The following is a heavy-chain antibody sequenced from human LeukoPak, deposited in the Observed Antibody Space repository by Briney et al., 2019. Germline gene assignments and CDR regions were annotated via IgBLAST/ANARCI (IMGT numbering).Heavy chain of an antibody. Sequence: PGGSLRLSCAASGFTFSSYGMHWVRQAPGKGLEWVAIIWYDGSDKYYADSVKGRFTISRDNSKNTLYLQMNSLRAEDTAVYYCASNYFVSSGYSFVDYWGQGTLVTVSS. J-gene: IGHJ4*02. CDR3: ASNYFVSSGYSFVDY. CDR1: GFTFSSYG. V-gene: IGHV3-33*01. D-gene: IGHD3-22*01. CDR2: IWYDGSDK.